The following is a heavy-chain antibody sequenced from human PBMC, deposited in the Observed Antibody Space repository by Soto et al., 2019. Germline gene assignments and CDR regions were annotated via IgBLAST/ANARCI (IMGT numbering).Heavy chain of an antibody. CDR1: GFTFSSYA. D-gene: IGHD5-18*01. J-gene: IGHJ4*02. V-gene: IGHV3-23*01. CDR2: ISGSGGST. CDR3: ATQRGGIQLWFDY. Sequence: GGSLRLSCAASGFTFSSYAMSWVRQAPGKGLEWVSAISGSGGSTYYADSVKGRFTISRDNSKNTLYLQMNSLRAEDMAVYYCATQRGGIQLWFDYWGQGTLVTVSS.